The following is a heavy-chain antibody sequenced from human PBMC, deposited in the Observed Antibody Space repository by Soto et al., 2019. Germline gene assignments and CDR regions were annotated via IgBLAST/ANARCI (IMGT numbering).Heavy chain of an antibody. V-gene: IGHV1-69*06. CDR3: AREEQHLAYKWFDP. J-gene: IGHJ5*02. Sequence: QVHLVQSGAEVKTPGSSVKVSCKASGGTFTFYAITWVRQAPGQGLEWMGGILPLFGTTNYAQKFQGRVKSTADTSTGTAYMELRSLTSEDRAIYYWAREEQHLAYKWFDPWGQGTLVTVSS. D-gene: IGHD6-13*01. CDR2: ILPLFGTT. CDR1: GGTFTFYA.